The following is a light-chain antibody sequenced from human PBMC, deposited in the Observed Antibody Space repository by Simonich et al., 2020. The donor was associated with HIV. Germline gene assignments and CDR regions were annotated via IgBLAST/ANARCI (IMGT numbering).Light chain of an antibody. CDR1: SLRSYY. CDR2: GKN. CDR3: NSRDSSGNLWV. V-gene: IGLV3-19*01. Sequence: SSELTQDPAVSVALGQTVRITCQGDSLRSYYASWYQQKPGQAPVLVIYGKNNRPSGIPDRFSGSSSGNTASLTITGAQAEEEADYYCNSRDSSGNLWVFGGGTKLTVL. J-gene: IGLJ3*02.